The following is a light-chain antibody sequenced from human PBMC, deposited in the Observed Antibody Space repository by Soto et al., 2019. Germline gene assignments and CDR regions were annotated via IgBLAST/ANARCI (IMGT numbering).Light chain of an antibody. CDR1: QSVTSSY. CDR2: DAS. CDR3: HQRSNWPPFT. V-gene: IGKV3-11*01. Sequence: EVVVTMSPGTVSLSPGERATLSCMASQSVTSSYLAWYQQKPGQAPRLPIYDASNRATDIPARFSGSGSGTDFTLTISSLEPEDFAVYYCHQRSNWPPFTFGQGTRLEI. J-gene: IGKJ5*01.